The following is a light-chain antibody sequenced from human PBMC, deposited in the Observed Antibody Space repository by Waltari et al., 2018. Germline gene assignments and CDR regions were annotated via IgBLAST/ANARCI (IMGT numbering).Light chain of an antibody. CDR1: SSDVGSYNI. V-gene: IGLV2-23*01. J-gene: IGLJ3*02. CDR3: CSYAGSSNWV. Sequence: QSALTQPPSVSASPVQSITISCTGTSSDVGSYNIVSWYQQHPGKAPKLMIYEGSKRPSGVSNRCSGSKSGNTASLTISGVQAEEEADYYCCSYAGSSNWVFGGGTKLTVV. CDR2: EGS.